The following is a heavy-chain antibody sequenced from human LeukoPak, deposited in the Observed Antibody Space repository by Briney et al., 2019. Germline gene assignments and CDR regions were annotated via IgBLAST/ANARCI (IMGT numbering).Heavy chain of an antibody. D-gene: IGHD2-8*01. J-gene: IGHJ4*02. CDR3: ARGLSYCSNGICPFDY. CDR2: IKQDGSEQ. Sequence: PGGSLRLSCAASGFTFSSYWMAWVRQAPGKGLEWVGNIKQDGSEQYYVDSLQGRFTISRDNAKNSLYLQMNSLRVEDTAVYYCARGLSYCSNGICPFDYWGQGTLVTVSS. CDR1: GFTFSSYW. V-gene: IGHV3-7*01.